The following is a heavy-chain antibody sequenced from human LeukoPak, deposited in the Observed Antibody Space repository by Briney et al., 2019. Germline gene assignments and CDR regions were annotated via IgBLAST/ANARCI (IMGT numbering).Heavy chain of an antibody. CDR1: GFIFSSSA. J-gene: IGHJ6*02. V-gene: IGHV3-30-3*01. CDR3: VSGSPSYYYGMDV. CDR2: ISYDGSNE. Sequence: GGSLRLSCAASGFIFSSSAIHWVRQAPGKGLEWVALISYDGSNEYYADSVKGRFTISRDNSKNTLFLQMNSLRAEDTAVYYCVSGSPSYYYGMDVWGLGTTITVSS.